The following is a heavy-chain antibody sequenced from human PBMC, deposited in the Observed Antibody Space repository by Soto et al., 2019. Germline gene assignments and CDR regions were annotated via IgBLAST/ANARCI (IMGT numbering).Heavy chain of an antibody. J-gene: IGHJ6*02. D-gene: IGHD2-2*01. CDR3: ASASRGGMDV. Sequence: SETLSLTCTVSGGSISSYYWSWIRQPPGKGLEWIGYIYYSGSTNYNPSLKSRVTISVDTSKNQFSLKLSSVTAAETAVYYCASASRGGMDVWGQGTTVTVSS. CDR2: IYYSGST. V-gene: IGHV4-59*01. CDR1: GGSISSYY.